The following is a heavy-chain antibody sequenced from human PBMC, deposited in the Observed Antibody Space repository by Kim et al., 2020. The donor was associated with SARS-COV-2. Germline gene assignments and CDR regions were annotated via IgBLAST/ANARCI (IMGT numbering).Heavy chain of an antibody. V-gene: IGHV3-21*01. J-gene: IGHJ4*02. CDR1: GFTFNDYS. CDR2: IISSDNYI. CDR3: ARGYSSSWNLIDY. D-gene: IGHD6-13*01. Sequence: GGSLRLSCAASGFTFNDYSMNWVRQAPGKGLEWVSSIISSDNYIYYADSVKGRFTLSRDNAKTPLYLQMNSLRAEDTAVYYCARGYSSSWNLIDYWGQGT.